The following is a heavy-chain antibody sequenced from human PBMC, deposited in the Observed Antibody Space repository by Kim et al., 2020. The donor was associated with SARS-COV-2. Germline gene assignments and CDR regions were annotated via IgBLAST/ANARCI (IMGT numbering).Heavy chain of an antibody. CDR3: ARGGYCSSTSCSTYYYYGMDV. Sequence: SETLSLTCAVSGGSISSSNWWSWVRQPPGKGLEWIGEIYHSGSTNYNPSLKSRVTISVDKSKNQFSLKLSSVTAADTAVYYCARGGYCSSTSCSTYYYYGMDVWGQGTTVTVSS. V-gene: IGHV4-4*02. CDR1: GGSISSSNW. D-gene: IGHD2-2*01. J-gene: IGHJ6*02. CDR2: IYHSGST.